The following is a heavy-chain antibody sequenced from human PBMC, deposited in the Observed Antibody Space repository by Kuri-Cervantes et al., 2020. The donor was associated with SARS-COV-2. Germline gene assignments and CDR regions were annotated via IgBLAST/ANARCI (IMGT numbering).Heavy chain of an antibody. V-gene: IGHV3-48*01. CDR2: ISSSSSTI. Sequence: GESLKISCAASGFTFSSYSMNWVRQAPGKGLEWVSYISSSSSTIYYADSVKGRFTISRDNAKNSLYLQMNSLRAEDTAVYYCASSYYYDSSGYIFDYWGQGTLVTVSS. D-gene: IGHD3-22*01. CDR3: ASSYYYDSSGYIFDY. J-gene: IGHJ4*02. CDR1: GFTFSSYS.